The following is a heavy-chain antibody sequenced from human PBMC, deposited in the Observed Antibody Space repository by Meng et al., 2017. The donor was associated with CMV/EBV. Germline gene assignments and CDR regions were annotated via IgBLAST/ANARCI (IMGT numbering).Heavy chain of an antibody. J-gene: IGHJ3*02. V-gene: IGHV3-9*01. CDR1: GFTFDDYA. D-gene: IGHD3-22*01. CDR2: IGWNSGTI. CDR3: AKDTSGNLGSGYLNAFDM. Sequence: SLKISCAASGFTFDDYAVHWVRQAPGKGLEWVSGIGWNSGTIGYADSVKGRFTISRDNAKNSLYLQVNSLRAEDTALYYCAKDTSGNLGSGYLNAFDMWGQGTMVTVSS.